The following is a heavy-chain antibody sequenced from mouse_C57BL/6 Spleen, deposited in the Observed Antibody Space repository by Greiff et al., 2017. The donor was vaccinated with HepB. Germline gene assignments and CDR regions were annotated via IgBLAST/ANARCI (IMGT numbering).Heavy chain of an antibody. CDR3: ARGDGYGFAY. V-gene: IGHV3-6*01. CDR1: GYSITSGYY. CDR2: ISYDGSN. J-gene: IGHJ3*01. D-gene: IGHD2-2*01. Sequence: EVKVEESGPGLVKPSQSLSLTCSVTGYSITSGYYWNWIRQFPGNKLEWMGYISYDGSNNYNPSLKNRISITRDTSKNQFFLKLNSVTTEDTATYYCARGDGYGFAYWGQGTLVTVSA.